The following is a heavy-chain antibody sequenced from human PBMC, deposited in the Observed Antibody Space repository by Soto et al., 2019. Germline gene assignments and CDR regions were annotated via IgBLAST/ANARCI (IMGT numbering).Heavy chain of an antibody. CDR3: ARGRASESYYLLDY. Sequence: ASVKVSCKASGNTFTSYDINWVRQATGHGLEWMGWINPNSGNIGYAQKFQGRVTMTRDTAIRTAYMEVSRLRSDDTAVYYCARGRASESYYLLDYWRQRTLVTVSS. J-gene: IGHJ4*02. CDR2: INPNSGNI. D-gene: IGHD3-10*01. CDR1: GNTFTSYD. V-gene: IGHV1-8*01.